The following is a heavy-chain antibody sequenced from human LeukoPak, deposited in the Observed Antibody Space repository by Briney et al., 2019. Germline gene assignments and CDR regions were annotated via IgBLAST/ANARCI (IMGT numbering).Heavy chain of an antibody. Sequence: ASVKVSCKASGYTFTSYYVHWVRPAPRQGLEWMGIMKPSGGSTSYAQKFQGRVTMTRDTSTSTVYMELSSLRSEDTAVYYCARGDSVAGFDYWGQGTLVTVSS. CDR2: MKPSGGST. CDR3: ARGDSVAGFDY. J-gene: IGHJ4*02. D-gene: IGHD6-19*01. CDR1: GYTFTSYY. V-gene: IGHV1-46*01.